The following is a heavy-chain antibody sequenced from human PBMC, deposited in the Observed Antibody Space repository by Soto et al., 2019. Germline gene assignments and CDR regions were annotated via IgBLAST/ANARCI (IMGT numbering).Heavy chain of an antibody. V-gene: IGHV3-23*01. CDR2: ISGSGGST. CDR1: GFTFSSYA. Sequence: GGSLRLSCAASGFTFSSYAMSWVRQAPGKGLEWVSAISGSGGSTYYADSVKGRFTISRDNSKNTLYLQMNSLRAEDTAVYYCAILPLERRLVPFDYWGQGTLVTVSS. CDR3: AILPLERRLVPFDY. J-gene: IGHJ4*02. D-gene: IGHD1-1*01.